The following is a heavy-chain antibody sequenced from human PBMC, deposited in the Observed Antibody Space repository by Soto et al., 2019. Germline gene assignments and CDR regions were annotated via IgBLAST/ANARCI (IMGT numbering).Heavy chain of an antibody. D-gene: IGHD1-7*01. J-gene: IGHJ4*02. CDR1: GFTFSSYG. V-gene: IGHV3-30*18. Sequence: GGSLRLSCAASGFTFSSYGMHWVRQAPGKGLEWVAVISYDGSNKYYADSVKGRFTISRDNSKNTLYLQMNSLRAEDTAVYYCAKAEGTTSQLSYWGQGTLVTVSS. CDR3: AKAEGTTSQLSY. CDR2: ISYDGSNK.